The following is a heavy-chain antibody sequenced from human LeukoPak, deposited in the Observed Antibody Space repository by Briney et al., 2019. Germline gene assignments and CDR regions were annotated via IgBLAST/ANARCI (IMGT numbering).Heavy chain of an antibody. D-gene: IGHD5-24*01. Sequence: GGSLRLSCAASGFTFSDYSINWVRQAPGKGLEWVSSISSRCTYVFYADSVKGRFAISRDNAKNSMYLQMNGLRAEDTAVYYCARFRRDGSNYNDYWGQGTLVTVSS. J-gene: IGHJ4*02. CDR1: GFTFSDYS. CDR3: ARFRRDGSNYNDY. V-gene: IGHV3-21*06. CDR2: ISSRCTYV.